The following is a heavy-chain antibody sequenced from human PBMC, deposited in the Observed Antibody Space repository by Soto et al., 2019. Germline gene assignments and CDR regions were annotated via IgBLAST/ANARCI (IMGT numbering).Heavy chain of an antibody. J-gene: IGHJ6*02. CDR1: GYSFTNYW. D-gene: IGHD2-2*02. CDR2: IYPGDSDT. Sequence: PGESLKISCKGSGYSFTNYWIGWVRQMPGKGLEWVGIIYPGDSDTRYSQSFQGQVTISADKSISTAYLQWSSLKASDTAMYYCARQYCSSTSCYKGMDVWGQGTTVTVSS. V-gene: IGHV5-51*01. CDR3: ARQYCSSTSCYKGMDV.